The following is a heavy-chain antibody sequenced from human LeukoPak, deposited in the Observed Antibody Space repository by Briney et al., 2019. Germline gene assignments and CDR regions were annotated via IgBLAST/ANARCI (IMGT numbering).Heavy chain of an antibody. J-gene: IGHJ5*02. CDR1: GYSVGSAYY. D-gene: IGHD1-26*01. V-gene: IGHV4-38-2*02. CDR3: ARDPNWDSWFDP. Sequence: SETLSLTCAVSGYSVGSAYYWVWIRQTPGKGLEWLGTISHNGNAYYNPSLKSRLTMSVETAKNQFSLNLNSVTAADTAVYFCARDPNWDSWFDPWGQGVLVTVSS. CDR2: ISHNGNA.